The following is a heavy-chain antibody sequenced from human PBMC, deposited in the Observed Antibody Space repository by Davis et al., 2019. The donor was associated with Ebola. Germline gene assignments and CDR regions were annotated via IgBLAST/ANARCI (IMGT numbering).Heavy chain of an antibody. CDR3: ARHGEHGGGSFNFDY. J-gene: IGHJ4*02. CDR1: GGSISSGGYS. Sequence: MPGGSLRLSCAVSGGSISSGGYSWSWIRQPPGKGLEWIGSIYYSGSTYYNPSLKSRVTISVDTSKNQFSLKLSSVTAADTAVYYCARHGEHGGGSFNFDYWGQGTLVTVSS. D-gene: IGHD2-15*01. CDR2: IYYSGST. V-gene: IGHV4-39*01.